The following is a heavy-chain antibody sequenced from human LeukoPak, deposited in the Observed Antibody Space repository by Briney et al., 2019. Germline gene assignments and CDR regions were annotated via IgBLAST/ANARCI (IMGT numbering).Heavy chain of an antibody. CDR1: GFTFSSYE. V-gene: IGHV3-48*03. D-gene: IGHD6-19*01. CDR2: ISSSGSTI. Sequence: PGGSLRLSCAASGFTFSSYEMNWVRQAPGKGLEWVSYISSSGSTIYYADSVKGRFTISRDNAKNSLYLQMNSLRAEDTAVYYCAKALMQWLVLALDPWGQGTLVTVSS. J-gene: IGHJ5*02. CDR3: AKALMQWLVLALDP.